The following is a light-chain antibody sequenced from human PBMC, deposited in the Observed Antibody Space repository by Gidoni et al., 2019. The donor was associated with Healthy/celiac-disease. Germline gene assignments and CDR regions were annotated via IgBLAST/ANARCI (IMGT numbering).Light chain of an antibody. J-gene: IGKJ2*01. CDR2: GAS. CDR3: QQYGSSPMYT. V-gene: IGKV3-20*01. CDR1: QSVSSSY. Sequence: EIVLTQSPGTLSLSPGERATLSCRASQSVSSSYLAWYQQKPGQAPRLLIYGASSRATGIPDRFSGSGSGTDFTLTISRLEPEDFAVYYCQQYGSSPMYTFXQGTKLEI.